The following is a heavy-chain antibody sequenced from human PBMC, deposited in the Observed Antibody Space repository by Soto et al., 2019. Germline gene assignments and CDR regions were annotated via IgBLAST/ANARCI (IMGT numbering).Heavy chain of an antibody. V-gene: IGHV1-8*01. CDR3: ARRGYSSSWYYYYYYGMDV. CDR2: MNPNSGNT. D-gene: IGHD6-13*01. J-gene: IGHJ6*02. CDR1: GYTFTSYD. Sequence: QVQLVQSGAEVKKPGASVKVSCKASGYTFTSYDINWVRQATGQGLEWMGWMNPNSGNTGYAQKFQGRVTMTRNTSISTAYMELSSLRSEATAVSYCARRGYSSSWYYYYYYGMDVWGQGTTVTVSS.